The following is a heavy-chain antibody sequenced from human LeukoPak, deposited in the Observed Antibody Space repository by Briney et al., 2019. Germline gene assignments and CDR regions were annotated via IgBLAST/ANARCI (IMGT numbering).Heavy chain of an antibody. Sequence: GGSLRLSCAASGFTLSNYDMNWVRQAPGKGLEWVSSISTSSRYIYYKDSVRDRFTISRDDAKNSLYLEMNSLRAEDTAVYYCARADCSSSTCYLRRSWFDPWGQGTLVTVSS. D-gene: IGHD2-2*01. CDR2: ISTSSRYI. CDR3: ARADCSSSTCYLRRSWFDP. J-gene: IGHJ5*02. CDR1: GFTLSNYD. V-gene: IGHV3-21*01.